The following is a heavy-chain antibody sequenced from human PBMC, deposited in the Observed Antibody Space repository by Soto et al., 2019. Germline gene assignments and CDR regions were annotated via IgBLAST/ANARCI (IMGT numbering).Heavy chain of an antibody. CDR3: ARARGDGYNTDS. V-gene: IGHV4-59*01. Sequence: SETLSLTCTVSGGSINSYYWSWIQQPPGKGLEWIGYIHYSGSTNYNPSLKSRVTISIGTSKNHFSLRLSSVTAADTAVYYCARARGDGYNTDSWGQGTLVTVSS. CDR1: GGSINSYY. D-gene: IGHD5-12*01. CDR2: IHYSGST. J-gene: IGHJ5*02.